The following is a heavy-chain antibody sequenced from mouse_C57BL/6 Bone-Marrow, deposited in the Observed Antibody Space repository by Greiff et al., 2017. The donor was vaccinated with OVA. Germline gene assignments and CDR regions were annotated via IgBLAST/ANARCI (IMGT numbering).Heavy chain of an antibody. V-gene: IGHV14-4*01. CDR3: TTHYYGVDY. J-gene: IGHJ2*01. D-gene: IGHD1-1*01. CDR2: IDPENGDT. Sequence: VQLQQSGAELVRPGASVKLSRTASGFNIKDDYMHWVKQRPEQGLEWIGWIDPENGDTEYASKFQGKATITADTSSNTAYLQLSSLTSEDTAVYYCTTHYYGVDYWGQGTTLTVSS. CDR1: GFNIKDDY.